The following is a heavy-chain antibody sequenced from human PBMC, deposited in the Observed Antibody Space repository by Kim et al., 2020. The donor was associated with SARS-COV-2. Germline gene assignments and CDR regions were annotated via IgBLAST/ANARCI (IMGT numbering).Heavy chain of an antibody. Sequence: AYPASVKGRFTISRDDSRSTSYLQMNSLKTEDTAVYYCTRYTVNGGMFDYCGDRTLVTVSS. CDR3: TRYTVNGGMFDY. D-gene: IGHD4-4*01. J-gene: IGHJ4*01. V-gene: IGHV3-73*01.